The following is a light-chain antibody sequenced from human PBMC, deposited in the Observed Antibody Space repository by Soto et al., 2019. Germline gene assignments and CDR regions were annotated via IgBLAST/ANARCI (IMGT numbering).Light chain of an antibody. CDR2: AAS. Sequence: DIQMTQSPSSLSASVGDRVTITCRASQTISSYLNWYQQKPGKAPKLLIYAASTLQSGVPSRFSGSGSGTDFTLTINSLQAEDSATYYCQQSFTTTWTFGQGTKVDIK. CDR3: QQSFTTTWT. CDR1: QTISSY. V-gene: IGKV1-39*01. J-gene: IGKJ1*01.